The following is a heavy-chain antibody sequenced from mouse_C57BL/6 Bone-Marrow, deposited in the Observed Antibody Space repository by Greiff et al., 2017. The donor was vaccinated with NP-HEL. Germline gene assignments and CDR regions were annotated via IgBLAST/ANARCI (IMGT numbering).Heavy chain of an antibody. CDR1: GFNIKDDY. CDR2: IDPENGDT. Sequence: VHVKQSGAELVRPGASVKLSCTASGFNIKDDYMHWVKQRPEQGLEWIGWIDPENGDTEYASKFQGKATITADTSSNTAYLQLSSLTSEDTAVYYCTGGNYYGSSYYFDYWGQGTTLTVSS. V-gene: IGHV14-4*01. D-gene: IGHD1-1*01. J-gene: IGHJ2*01. CDR3: TGGNYYGSSYYFDY.